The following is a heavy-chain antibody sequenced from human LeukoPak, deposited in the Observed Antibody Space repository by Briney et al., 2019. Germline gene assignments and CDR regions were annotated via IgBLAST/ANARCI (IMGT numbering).Heavy chain of an antibody. CDR2: IWYDGSNK. V-gene: IGHV3-33*01. CDR3: ARDRGAAGTKNYYYYMDV. J-gene: IGHJ6*03. Sequence: PGGSLRLSCAASGFTFSSYGMHWVRQAPGKGLEWVAVIWYDGSNKYYADSVKGRFTISRDNSKNTLYLQMNSLRAEDTAVYYCARDRGAAGTKNYYYYMDVWGEGTTVTVSS. D-gene: IGHD6-13*01. CDR1: GFTFSSYG.